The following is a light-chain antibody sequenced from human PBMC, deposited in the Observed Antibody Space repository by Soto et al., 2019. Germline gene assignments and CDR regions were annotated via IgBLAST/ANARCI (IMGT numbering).Light chain of an antibody. V-gene: IGKV1-5*01. CDR1: QTISTW. J-gene: IGKJ4*01. Sequence: DIQVSQSPPTLSASVGDRVTITFRASQTISTWMAWYQQKPGKAPKLLVYDASTLQSGVASRFSGSGSGTEFTLTISSLQPEDFATYYCQQYDSYPLTFGGGTNVDNK. CDR2: DAS. CDR3: QQYDSYPLT.